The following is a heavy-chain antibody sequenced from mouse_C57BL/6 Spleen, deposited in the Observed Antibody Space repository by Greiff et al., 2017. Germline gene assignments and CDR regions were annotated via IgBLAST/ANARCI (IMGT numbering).Heavy chain of an antibody. CDR2: IYPGDGDT. CDR1: GYAFSSYW. Sequence: VQLQQSGAELVKPGASVKISCKASGYAFSSYWMNWVKQRPGKGLEWIGQIYPGDGDTNYNGKFKGKATLTADKSSSTAYMQLSSLTSEDSAVYFSARWDWDYAMDYWGQGTSVTVSS. CDR3: ARWDWDYAMDY. V-gene: IGHV1-80*01. J-gene: IGHJ4*01. D-gene: IGHD4-1*01.